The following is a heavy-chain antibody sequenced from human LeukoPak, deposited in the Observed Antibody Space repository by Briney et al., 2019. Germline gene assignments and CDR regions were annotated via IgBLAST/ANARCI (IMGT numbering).Heavy chain of an antibody. CDR1: GFTLSDYW. V-gene: IGHV3-7*01. CDR3: ARDLTDCSSTSCFYYMDV. Sequence: GGSLRLSCAASGFTLSDYWMSWVRQAPGKGLEWVANIKQDGSEKYYVDSVKGRFTISRDNAKNSLCLQMNSLRAEDTAVYYCARDLTDCSSTSCFYYMDVWGKGTTVTVSS. CDR2: IKQDGSEK. J-gene: IGHJ6*03. D-gene: IGHD2-2*01.